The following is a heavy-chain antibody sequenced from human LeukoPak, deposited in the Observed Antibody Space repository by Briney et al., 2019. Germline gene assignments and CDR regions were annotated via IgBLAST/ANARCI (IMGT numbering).Heavy chain of an antibody. Sequence: GGSLRLSCAASGFTFSDYYMSWIRQAPGKGREGVHYISSSGSTIYYADSVKGRFTISRDNAKNSLYLQMNSLRAEDTAVYYCARQYYYDSSGSNAFDIWGQGTMVTVSS. J-gene: IGHJ3*02. CDR2: ISSSGSTI. D-gene: IGHD3-22*01. V-gene: IGHV3-11*01. CDR3: ARQYYYDSSGSNAFDI. CDR1: GFTFSDYY.